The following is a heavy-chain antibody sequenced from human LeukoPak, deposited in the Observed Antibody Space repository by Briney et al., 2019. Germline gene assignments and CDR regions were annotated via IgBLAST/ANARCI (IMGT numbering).Heavy chain of an antibody. CDR3: ARTEESGYSYGYFGYYYYMDV. Sequence: SETLSLTCTVCGGSIGTSGYYWGWIRQPPGKGLEWIGNIYHSGSTNYNPSLKSRVTISVDTSKNQFSLKLSSVTAADTAVYYCARTEESGYSYGYFGYYYYMDVWGKGTTVTVSS. D-gene: IGHD5-18*01. CDR1: GGSIGTSGYY. J-gene: IGHJ6*03. CDR2: IYHSGST. V-gene: IGHV4-39*07.